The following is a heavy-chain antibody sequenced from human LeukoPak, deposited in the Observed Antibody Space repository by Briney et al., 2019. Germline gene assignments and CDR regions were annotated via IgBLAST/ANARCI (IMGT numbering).Heavy chain of an antibody. Sequence: SETLSLTCTVSGGSTSSYYWSWIRQPPGKGLEWIGYIYYSWSTNYNPSLKSRVTISVDTSKNQFSLKLSSVTAADTAVYYCARSYCSTTSCFYNYYYYMDVWGKGTTVTVSS. V-gene: IGHV4-59*01. D-gene: IGHD2-2*01. CDR2: IYYSWST. CDR1: GGSTSSYY. CDR3: ARSYCSTTSCFYNYYYYMDV. J-gene: IGHJ6*03.